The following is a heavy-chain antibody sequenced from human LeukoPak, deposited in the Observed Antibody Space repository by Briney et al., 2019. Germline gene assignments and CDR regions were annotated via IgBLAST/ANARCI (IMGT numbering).Heavy chain of an antibody. CDR1: GFTFSSYA. V-gene: IGHV3-64*01. J-gene: IGHJ4*02. Sequence: TGGSLRLSCAASGFTFSSYAMHWVRQAPGKGLEYVSAISSNGGSTYYANSVKGRFTISRDNSKNTLYLQMGSLRAEDMAVYYCARATYDFWSGYYLDYWGQGTLVTVSS. CDR2: ISSNGGST. CDR3: ARATYDFWSGYYLDY. D-gene: IGHD3-3*01.